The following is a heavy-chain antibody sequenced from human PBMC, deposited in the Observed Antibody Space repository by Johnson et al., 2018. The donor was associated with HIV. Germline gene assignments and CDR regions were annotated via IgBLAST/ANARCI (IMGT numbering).Heavy chain of an antibody. CDR1: GFSFSNYG. CDR2: ISYDGSNK. D-gene: IGHD2-2*01. V-gene: IGHV3-30*03. J-gene: IGHJ3*02. CDR3: ARGGVVHDAFDM. Sequence: QVQLVESGGGVVQPGRSQRLSCAASGFSFSNYGMHWVRQAPGKGLEWVAVISYDGSNKYYADSVKGRFTLSRDNSKNTLYLQLSSLRTEDTAVFYCARGGVVHDAFDMWGQGTMVTVSS.